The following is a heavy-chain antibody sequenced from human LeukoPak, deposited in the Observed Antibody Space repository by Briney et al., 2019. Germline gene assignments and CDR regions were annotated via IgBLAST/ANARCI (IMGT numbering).Heavy chain of an antibody. Sequence: GASVKVSCKASGGTFSSYAISWVRQAPGQGLEWMGGIIPIFGTANYAQKFQGRVTITADESTSTAYMELSSLRSEDTAVYYCARKAHDYGDYGAFDIWGQGTMVTVSS. CDR1: GGTFSSYA. CDR2: IIPIFGTA. D-gene: IGHD4-17*01. J-gene: IGHJ3*02. V-gene: IGHV1-69*01. CDR3: ARKAHDYGDYGAFDI.